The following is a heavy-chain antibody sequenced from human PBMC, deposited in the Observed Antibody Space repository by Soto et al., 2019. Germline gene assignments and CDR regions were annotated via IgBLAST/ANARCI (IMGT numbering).Heavy chain of an antibody. V-gene: IGHV3-33*01. D-gene: IGHD6-19*01. J-gene: IGHJ4*02. Sequence: QVQLVESGGGVVQPGRSLRLSCAASGFTLSSYGMHWVRQAPGKGLEWVAVIWYDGSNKYYADSVKGRFTISRDNSKNTLYLQMNSLRAEDTAVYYCARDRGGSGWLDYWGQGTLVTVSS. CDR1: GFTLSSYG. CDR2: IWYDGSNK. CDR3: ARDRGGSGWLDY.